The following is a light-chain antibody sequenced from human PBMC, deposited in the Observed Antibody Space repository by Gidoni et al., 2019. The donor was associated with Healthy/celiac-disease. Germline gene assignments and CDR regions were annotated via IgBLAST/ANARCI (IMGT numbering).Light chain of an antibody. CDR3: CSYAGSYTLV. V-gene: IGLV2-11*01. J-gene: IGLJ2*01. CDR2: DVS. CDR1: SSDVGGYNY. Sequence: QSALTQPRSVSASPAQSVTISCTGTSSDVGGYNYVSWYQQHPGKAPKLMIYDVSKRPSGVPDRFSGSKSGNTASLTISGLQAEDEADYYCCSYAGSYTLVFGGGTKLTVL.